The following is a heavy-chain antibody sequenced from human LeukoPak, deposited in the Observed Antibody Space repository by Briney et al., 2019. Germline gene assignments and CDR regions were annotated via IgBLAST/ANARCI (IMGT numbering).Heavy chain of an antibody. CDR2: ISRSSSSI. J-gene: IGHJ3*02. CDR3: ARGTGRFMFDI. D-gene: IGHD3-3*01. Sequence: GGSLRLSCAASGFTFTSYWMHWVRQAPGKGLEWVSSISRSSSSIYYADSVKGRFTISRDNAKNSLYLQMNSLRAEDTAVYYCARGTGRFMFDIWGQGTMVTVSS. V-gene: IGHV3-21*01. CDR1: GFTFTSYW.